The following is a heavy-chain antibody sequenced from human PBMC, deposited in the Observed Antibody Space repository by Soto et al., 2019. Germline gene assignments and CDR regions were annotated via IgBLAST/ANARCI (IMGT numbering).Heavy chain of an antibody. CDR3: AHNADRSTDFWSGWDNAFDI. Sequence: SGPTLVNPTPTLTLTCTFSGFSLSTSGVGVGWIRQPPGKALEWLALIYWDDDKRYSPSLKSRLTITKDTSKNQVVLTMTNMDPVDTATYYCAHNADRSTDFWSGWDNAFDIWGQGTMVTVSS. J-gene: IGHJ3*02. CDR2: IYWDDDK. V-gene: IGHV2-5*02. CDR1: GFSLSTSGVG. D-gene: IGHD3-3*01.